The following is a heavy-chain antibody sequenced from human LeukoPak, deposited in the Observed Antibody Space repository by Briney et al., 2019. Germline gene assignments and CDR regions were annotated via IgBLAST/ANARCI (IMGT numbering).Heavy chain of an antibody. V-gene: IGHV1-69*05. CDR2: IIPIFGTA. CDR3: VRTDSSRRTRFAFDV. CDR1: GGTFSSYA. D-gene: IGHD2-2*01. J-gene: IGHJ3*01. Sequence: SVKVSCKASGGTFSSYAISWVRQAPGQGLEWMGGIIPIFGTANYAQKFQGRVTITTDESTSTAYMELSSLRSEDTAVYYCVRTDSSRRTRFAFDVWGRGTMLIVSS.